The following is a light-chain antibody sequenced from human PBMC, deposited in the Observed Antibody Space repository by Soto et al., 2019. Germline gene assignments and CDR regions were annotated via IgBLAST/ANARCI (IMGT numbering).Light chain of an antibody. CDR2: NNN. CDR3: AAWDDSLTNYV. V-gene: IGLV1-44*01. Sequence: PVRAPKLLVYNNNRRRSWFPDRIYSSKSGTSASLAISGLQSEDEADYYCAAWDDSLTNYVFGTGTKVTVL. J-gene: IGLJ1*01.